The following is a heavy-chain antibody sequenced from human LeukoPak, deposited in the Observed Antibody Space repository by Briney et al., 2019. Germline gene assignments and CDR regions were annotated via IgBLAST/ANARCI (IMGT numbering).Heavy chain of an antibody. J-gene: IGHJ6*02. V-gene: IGHV3-74*01. Sequence: PGGSLRLSCAASGFTFSSYWMHWVRQAPGKGLVWVSRINSDGSSTSYADSVKGRFTISRDNAKNTLYLQMNSLRAEDTAVYYCARVLNDYSNRHYYYGMDVWGQGTTVTVSS. CDR1: GFTFSSYW. D-gene: IGHD4-11*01. CDR3: ARVLNDYSNRHYYYGMDV. CDR2: INSDGSST.